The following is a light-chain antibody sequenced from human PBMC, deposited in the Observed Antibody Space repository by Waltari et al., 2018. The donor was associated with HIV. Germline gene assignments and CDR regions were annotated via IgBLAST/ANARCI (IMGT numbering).Light chain of an antibody. Sequence: QSALTQPASVSGSPGQSITISCQATGGDMDTFKSVSWYQHYPHKAPQVIIYEVNNRPFGVSYRFSGSKSGHTASLTISGLLTEDEAEYFCSSYSITANLLFGGGTTLTVL. CDR2: EVN. CDR1: GGDMDTFKS. CDR3: SSYSITANLL. J-gene: IGLJ2*01. V-gene: IGLV2-14*01.